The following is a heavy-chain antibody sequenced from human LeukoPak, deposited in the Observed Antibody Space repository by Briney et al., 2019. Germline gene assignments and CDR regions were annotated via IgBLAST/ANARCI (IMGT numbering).Heavy chain of an antibody. J-gene: IGHJ4*02. CDR2: IYESGNT. CDR3: ARQLDYPYYFDY. V-gene: IGHV4-39*01. CDR1: GGSISSSANY. D-gene: IGHD3/OR15-3a*01. Sequence: IPSEALSLTCTVSGGSISSSANYWAWLRQAPGKGLEWIGNIYESGNTHLNPSLKSRVTLSVDTSKNQFSLRLNSVTAADTALYYCARQLDYPYYFDYWGQGTLVTVSS.